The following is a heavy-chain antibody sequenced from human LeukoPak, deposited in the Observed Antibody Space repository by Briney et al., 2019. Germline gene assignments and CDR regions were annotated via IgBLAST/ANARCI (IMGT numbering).Heavy chain of an antibody. CDR2: ISSNGGST. CDR3: VSGVITFGGLIVPFDY. V-gene: IGHV3-64D*09. J-gene: IGHJ4*02. CDR1: GFTFSSYA. D-gene: IGHD3-16*02. Sequence: GGSLRLSCSAPGFTFSSYAMHWVRQASGKGLEYVSAISSNGGSTYYADSVKGRFTISRDNSKNTLYLQMSSLRAEDTAVYYCVSGVITFGGLIVPFDYWGQGTLVTVSS.